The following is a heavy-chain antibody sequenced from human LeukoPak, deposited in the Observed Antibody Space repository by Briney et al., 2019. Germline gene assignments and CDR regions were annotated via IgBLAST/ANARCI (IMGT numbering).Heavy chain of an antibody. V-gene: IGHV3-23*01. Sequence: GGSVRLSCAASGFTFSSHGMSWVRQALGKGLEWVSGIGDSDSSTYYADSVKGRFTISRDNSKNTLYLQMNNLRAADTAVYFCARVLRGFTYGKFDYWGPGTLVAVSS. J-gene: IGHJ4*02. D-gene: IGHD5-18*01. CDR2: IGDSDSST. CDR3: ARVLRGFTYGKFDY. CDR1: GFTFSSHG.